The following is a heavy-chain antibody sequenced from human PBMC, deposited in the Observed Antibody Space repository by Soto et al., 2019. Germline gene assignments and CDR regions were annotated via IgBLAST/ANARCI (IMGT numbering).Heavy chain of an antibody. CDR2: INPNSGGT. CDR3: ARGAPRSTAMVSYFDY. V-gene: IGHV1-2*04. D-gene: IGHD5-18*01. CDR1: GYTFTGYY. J-gene: IGHJ4*02. Sequence: ASVKVSCKASGYTFTGYYMHWVRQAPGQGLEWMGWINPNSGGTNYAQKFQGWVTMTRDTSISTAYMELSRLRSDDTAVYYCARGAPRSTAMVSYFDYWGQGTLVTVSS.